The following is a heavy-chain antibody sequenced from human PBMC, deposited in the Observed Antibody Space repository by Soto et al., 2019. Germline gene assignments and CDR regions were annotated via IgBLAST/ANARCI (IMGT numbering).Heavy chain of an antibody. V-gene: IGHV4-4*07. CDR3: AREDYYDTGYYVV. D-gene: IGHD3-9*01. J-gene: IGHJ4*02. Sequence: PSETLALTCTVSGRSTSGYYWSWIRQPAGERLEWIGRIYTSGTTDFNPSLKGRVTMSVDTSKNQFSLKLTSVTAADTALYYCAREDYYDTGYYVVWGQGTQGT. CDR1: GRSTSGYY. CDR2: IYTSGTT.